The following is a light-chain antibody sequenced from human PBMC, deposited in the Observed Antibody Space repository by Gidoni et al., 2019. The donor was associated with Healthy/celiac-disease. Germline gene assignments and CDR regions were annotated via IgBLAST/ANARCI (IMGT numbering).Light chain of an antibody. V-gene: IGKV2-28*01. CDR2: LGS. CDR3: MQALQTPWT. J-gene: IGKJ1*01. CDR1: QSLLHSNGYNY. Sequence: IVLTQSPLFLPVTPGEPASISCRSSQSLLHSNGYNYLDWYLQKPGQSPQLLIYLGSNRASGVHDRVSGSGSGTDFTLKSSRVEAEDVGVYYCMQALQTPWTFGQXTKVEIK.